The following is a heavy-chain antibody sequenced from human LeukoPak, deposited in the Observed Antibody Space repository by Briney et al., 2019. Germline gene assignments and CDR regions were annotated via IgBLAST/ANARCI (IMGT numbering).Heavy chain of an antibody. Sequence: SETLSLTCTVSGGSISSYYWCWIRQPPGKGLEWIGYIYTSGSTNYNPSLKSRVTLSVDTSKNQFSLKLSSVTAADTAVYYCARHGPGYCYDSSGYPHFDYWGQGTLVTVSS. V-gene: IGHV4-4*09. CDR1: GGSISSYY. D-gene: IGHD3-22*01. CDR3: ARHGPGYCYDSSGYPHFDY. J-gene: IGHJ4*02. CDR2: IYTSGST.